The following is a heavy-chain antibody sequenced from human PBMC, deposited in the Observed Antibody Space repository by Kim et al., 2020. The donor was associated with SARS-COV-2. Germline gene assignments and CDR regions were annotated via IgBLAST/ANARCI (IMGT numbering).Heavy chain of an antibody. D-gene: IGHD3-9*01. CDR2: INAGNGNT. V-gene: IGHV1-3*01. Sequence: ASVKVSCKASGYTFTSYAMHWVRQAPGQRLEWMGWINAGNGNTKYSQKFQGRVTITRDTSASTAYMELSSLRSEDTAVYYCARDGYFDWLFSRPSVYYFDYWGQGTLVTVSS. CDR3: ARDGYFDWLFSRPSVYYFDY. J-gene: IGHJ4*02. CDR1: GYTFTSYA.